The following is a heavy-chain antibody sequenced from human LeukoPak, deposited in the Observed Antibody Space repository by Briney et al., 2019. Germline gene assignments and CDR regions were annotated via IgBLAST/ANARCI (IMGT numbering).Heavy chain of an antibody. D-gene: IGHD3-3*01. J-gene: IGHJ6*03. CDR3: AREQRDDFWSGYYTEDYYYYYMDV. CDR1: GATFSSYA. V-gene: IGHV1-69*13. Sequence: GASVKVSCKASGATFSSYAISWVRHAHGQGLEWMGGVIPIFGTANYAQKFQGRGTITADESTSTAYMKVSSLRSEDTAVYYCAREQRDDFWSGYYTEDYYYYYMDVWGKGTTVTVSS. CDR2: VIPIFGTA.